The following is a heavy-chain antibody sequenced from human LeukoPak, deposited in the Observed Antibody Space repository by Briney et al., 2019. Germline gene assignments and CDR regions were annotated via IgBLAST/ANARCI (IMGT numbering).Heavy chain of an antibody. V-gene: IGHV4-34*01. Sequence: SETLSLTCAVYGGSFSGYYWSWIRQPPGKGLEWIGEINHSGSTNYNPSLKSRVTISVDTSKNQFSLKLSSVTAADTAVYYCARTRGYSSSWYAGTRWFDPWGQGTLVTVSS. J-gene: IGHJ5*02. CDR2: INHSGST. CDR3: ARTRGYSSSWYAGTRWFDP. D-gene: IGHD6-13*01. CDR1: GGSFSGYY.